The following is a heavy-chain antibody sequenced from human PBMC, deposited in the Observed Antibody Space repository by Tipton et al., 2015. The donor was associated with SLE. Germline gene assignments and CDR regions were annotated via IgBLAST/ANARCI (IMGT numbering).Heavy chain of an antibody. V-gene: IGHV1-69*05. D-gene: IGHD5-18*01. CDR1: GGTFTNFA. CDR3: ARRRMSGYNYGYGYYDLDV. Sequence: QSGAEVKKPGSSVRVSCKASGGTFTNFAFSWVRQAPGQGLEWMGGIIPMFGTPNYAQKFQGRVTINTDESTSTAYMELSSLRSDDTAVYYCARRRMSGYNYGYGYYDLDVWGQGTTVIVSS. CDR2: IIPMFGTP. J-gene: IGHJ6*02.